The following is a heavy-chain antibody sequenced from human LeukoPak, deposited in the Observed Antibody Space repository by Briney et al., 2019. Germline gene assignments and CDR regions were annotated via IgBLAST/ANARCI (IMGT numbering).Heavy chain of an antibody. CDR1: GFTFSSYA. J-gene: IGHJ4*02. D-gene: IGHD1-26*01. CDR2: ISGSGGST. CDR3: AITRGATPHFGY. V-gene: IGHV3-23*01. Sequence: GGSLRLSCAASGFTFSSYAMSWFRRAPGKGLDWVSAISGSGGSTYYADSVKGRFTISRDNSKNTLYLQMNSLRAEDTAVYYCAITRGATPHFGYWGQGTLVTVSS.